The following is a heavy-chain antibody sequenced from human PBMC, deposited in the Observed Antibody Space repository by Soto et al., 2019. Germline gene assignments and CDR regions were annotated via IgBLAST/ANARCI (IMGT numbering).Heavy chain of an antibody. D-gene: IGHD2-21*02. V-gene: IGHV4-39*01. J-gene: IGHJ4*02. CDR1: VGSISSGGYY. CDR2: IYYSGST. CDR3: ARQRTSVVTQAYFDV. Sequence: PSEALSLTGTVSVGSISSGGYYWGWIPQPPGKGLEWIGSIYYSGSTYNNPSLRSRVSMSIDTSKDQFSLKLKSVTAADTARYFCARQRTSVVTQAYFDVWGPGSLVTVSS.